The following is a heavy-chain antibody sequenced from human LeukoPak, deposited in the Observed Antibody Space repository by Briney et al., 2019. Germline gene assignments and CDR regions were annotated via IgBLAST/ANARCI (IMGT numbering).Heavy chain of an antibody. CDR1: GFTFSFYK. D-gene: IGHD5-18*01. V-gene: IGHV3-48*01. J-gene: IGHJ4*02. CDR3: ARGSNYGADY. Sequence: GGSLRLSCAASGFTFSFYKRTWVRQAPGEGLEWVSTISAGSSAIYYADSVKGRFTISRDNARNSLYLQMNSLRADDTAVYYCARGSNYGADYWGQGSLVTVSS. CDR2: ISAGSSAI.